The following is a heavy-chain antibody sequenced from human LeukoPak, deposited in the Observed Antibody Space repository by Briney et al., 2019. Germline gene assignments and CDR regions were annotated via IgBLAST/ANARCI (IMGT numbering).Heavy chain of an antibody. V-gene: IGHV5-51*01. J-gene: IGHJ3*02. CDR1: GYSFISYW. CDR3: ASNLAVAGSRGAFDI. Sequence: GESLKISCKGSGYSFISYWIGWVRQMPGKGLEWMGIIYPGDSDTRYSPSFQGQVTISADKSISTAYLQWSSLKASDTAMYYCASNLAVAGSRGAFDIWGQGTMVTVSS. CDR2: IYPGDSDT. D-gene: IGHD6-19*01.